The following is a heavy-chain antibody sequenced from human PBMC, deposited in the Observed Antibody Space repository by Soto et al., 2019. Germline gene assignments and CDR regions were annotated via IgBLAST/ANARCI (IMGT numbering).Heavy chain of an antibody. CDR3: AKDPIAYGDYDAYFDY. V-gene: IGHV3-30*18. D-gene: IGHD4-17*01. J-gene: IGHJ4*02. CDR1: GFTFSSYG. CDR2: ISYDGSNK. Sequence: GGSLRLSCAASGFTFSSYGMPWVRQAPGKGLEWVAVISYDGSNKYYADSVKGRFTISRDNSKNTLYLQMNSLGAEDTAVYYCAKDPIAYGDYDAYFDYWGQGTLVTVSS.